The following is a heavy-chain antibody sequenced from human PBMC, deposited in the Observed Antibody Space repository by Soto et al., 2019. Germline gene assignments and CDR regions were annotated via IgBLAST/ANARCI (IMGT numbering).Heavy chain of an antibody. Sequence: SETLSLTCTVSGGSISSGYYWSWIRQYPGKGLEWIGYIYYSGSTYYNPSLKSRVTISVDTSKNQFSLKLSSVTAADTAVYYCARAIGMATYYYYGMDVWGQGTTVTVSS. D-gene: IGHD5-12*01. CDR2: IYYSGST. CDR3: ARAIGMATYYYYGMDV. CDR1: GGSISSGYY. J-gene: IGHJ6*02. V-gene: IGHV4-30-4*08.